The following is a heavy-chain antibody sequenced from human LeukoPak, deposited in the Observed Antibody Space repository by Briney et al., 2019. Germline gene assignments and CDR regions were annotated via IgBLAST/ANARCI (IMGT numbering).Heavy chain of an antibody. V-gene: IGHV4-59*08. CDR1: GGSICTYY. J-gene: IGHJ4*02. CDR2: VYDIGTT. CDR3: ARHGGSLGYFDY. Sequence: SETLSLTCSVSGGSICTYYWSWIRQTPGKGLEWIGYVYDIGTTNYNPSLKGRVTISSDTSKNQFSLNLRSVNISDTPIYYCARHGGSLGYFDYWGQGTLVTVSS. D-gene: IGHD1-26*01.